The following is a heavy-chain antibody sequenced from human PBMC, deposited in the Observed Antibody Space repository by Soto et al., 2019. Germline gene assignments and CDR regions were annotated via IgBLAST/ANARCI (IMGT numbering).Heavy chain of an antibody. V-gene: IGHV1-2*04. CDR3: ARDSRRDYDSSGYYPTVFDY. Sequence: QVQLVQSGAEVKKPGASVKVSCKASGYTFTGYYMHWVRQAPGQGLEWMGWINPNSGGTNYAQKFQGWVTMTRDTYISTAYMELSRLRSDDTAVYYCARDSRRDYDSSGYYPTVFDYWGQGTLVTVSS. CDR2: INPNSGGT. J-gene: IGHJ4*02. D-gene: IGHD3-22*01. CDR1: GYTFTGYY.